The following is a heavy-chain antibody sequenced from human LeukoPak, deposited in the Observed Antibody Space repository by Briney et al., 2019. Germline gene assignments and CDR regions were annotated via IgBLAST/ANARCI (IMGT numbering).Heavy chain of an antibody. CDR1: GFTFSSYG. D-gene: IGHD2-15*01. Sequence: TGGSLRLFCAASGFTFSSYGIHWVRQAPGKGLEGVSVISKNGDTTYYADSVKGRFTISRDNSKNTLYLQMNSLRAEDTALYFCATRQFCSGGTCYGLSFWGQGTMVTISS. V-gene: IGHV3-23*01. J-gene: IGHJ3*01. CDR3: ATRQFCSGGTCYGLSF. CDR2: ISKNGDTT.